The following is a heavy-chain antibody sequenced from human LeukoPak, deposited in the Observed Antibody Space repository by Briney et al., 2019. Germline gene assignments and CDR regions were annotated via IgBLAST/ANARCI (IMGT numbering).Heavy chain of an antibody. D-gene: IGHD5-18*01. CDR3: ARDGVDTAIDY. CDR2: ISYDGRNK. J-gene: IGHJ4*02. Sequence: GGSLRLSCAASGFTFSSYAMHGVRQAPGKGLEWVAVISYDGRNKYYADSVKGRFTISRDNSKNTLYLQMNSLRAEDTAVYYCARDGVDTAIDYWGQGTLVTVSS. CDR1: GFTFSSYA. V-gene: IGHV3-30*01.